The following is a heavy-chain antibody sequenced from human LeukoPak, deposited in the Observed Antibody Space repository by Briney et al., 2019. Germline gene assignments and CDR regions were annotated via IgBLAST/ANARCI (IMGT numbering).Heavy chain of an antibody. CDR2: VSGGGGTT. J-gene: IGHJ6*03. CDR1: GFTFSSYA. V-gene: IGHV3-23*01. D-gene: IGHD5-12*01. CDR3: ARDGATFSGYDWYYYMDV. Sequence: GGSLRLSCAASGFTFSSYAMSWVRQAPGKGLEWVSTVSGGGGTTYYADSVKGRFTISRDNSKNSMYLQMNSLRAEDTAVYYCARDGATFSGYDWYYYMDVWGKGTTVTVSS.